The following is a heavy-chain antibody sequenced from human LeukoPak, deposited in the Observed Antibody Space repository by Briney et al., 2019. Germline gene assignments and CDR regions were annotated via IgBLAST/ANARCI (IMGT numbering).Heavy chain of an antibody. Sequence: SETLSLTCAVYGTSFSGYYWSWIRQPPGKGLEWIGEINHSGSTNYNPSLKSRVTISVDTSKIQFSLKLSSVTAADTAVYYCARGPRYDSSGYWGQGTLVTVSS. CDR1: GTSFSGYY. J-gene: IGHJ4*02. CDR2: INHSGST. CDR3: ARGPRYDSSGY. D-gene: IGHD3-22*01. V-gene: IGHV4-34*01.